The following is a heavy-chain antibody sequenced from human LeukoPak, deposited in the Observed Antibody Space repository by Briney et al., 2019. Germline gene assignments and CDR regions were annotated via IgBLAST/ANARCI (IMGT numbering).Heavy chain of an antibody. CDR2: IIPIFGTA. Sequence: SVEVSCKASGGTFSSYAISWVRQAPGQGLEWMGGIIPIFGTAKYAQKFQGRVTITADESTSTAYMELSSLRSEDTAVYYCATTYYYDRWGRAFDIWGQGTMVTVSS. D-gene: IGHD3-22*01. V-gene: IGHV1-69*13. CDR1: GGTFSSYA. J-gene: IGHJ3*02. CDR3: ATTYYYDRWGRAFDI.